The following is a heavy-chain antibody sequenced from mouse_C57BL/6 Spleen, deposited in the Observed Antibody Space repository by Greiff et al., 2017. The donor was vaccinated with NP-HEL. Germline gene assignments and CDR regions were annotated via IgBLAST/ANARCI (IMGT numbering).Heavy chain of an antibody. D-gene: IGHD1-1*01. Sequence: VQLQQPGAELLRPGTSVKLSCKASGYTFTSYWMHWVKQRPGQGLEWIGVIDPSDSYTNYNQKFKGKATLTVDTSSSTAYMQLSSLTSEDSAVYYCAGGITTVVATKAMDYWGQGTSVTVSS. CDR2: IDPSDSYT. CDR3: AGGITTVVATKAMDY. J-gene: IGHJ4*01. CDR1: GYTFTSYW. V-gene: IGHV1-59*01.